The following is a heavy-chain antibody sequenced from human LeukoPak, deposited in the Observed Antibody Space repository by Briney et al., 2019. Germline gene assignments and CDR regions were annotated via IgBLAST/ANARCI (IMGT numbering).Heavy chain of an antibody. CDR2: IYPGDSDT. Sequence: GESLKISCKGSGYSFTSYWIDWVRQMPGKGLEWMGIIYPGDSDTRYSPPFQGQVTISADKSISTAYLQWSSLKASDTAMYYCARVDTAMVSYFDYWGQGTLVTVSS. V-gene: IGHV5-51*01. CDR1: GYSFTSYW. J-gene: IGHJ4*02. D-gene: IGHD5-18*01. CDR3: ARVDTAMVSYFDY.